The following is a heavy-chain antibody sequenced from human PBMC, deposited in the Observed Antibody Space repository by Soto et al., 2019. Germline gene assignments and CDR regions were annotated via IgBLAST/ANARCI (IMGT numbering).Heavy chain of an antibody. CDR2: ISYSGRT. Sequence: SETLSLTCTVSGGSISSNNYFWGWIRQPPGKALEWIGSISYSGRTYYTPSLKSRVTISVDTSKNQFSLKLGSVTAADTAVYYCARHADLYYFDYWGQGTLVTVSS. CDR3: ARHADLYYFDY. CDR1: GGSISSNNYF. J-gene: IGHJ4*02. V-gene: IGHV4-39*01.